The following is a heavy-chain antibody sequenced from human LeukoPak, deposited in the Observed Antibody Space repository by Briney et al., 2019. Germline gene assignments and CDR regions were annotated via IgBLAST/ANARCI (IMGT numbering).Heavy chain of an antibody. V-gene: IGHV4-61*01. Sequence: SETLSLTCTVSGGSVSRGTSYWSWIRQPPGKGLEWIGYMHHSGSTSYSPSLKTRVTISVDTSKNQFSLKLSSVTAADTAVYHCAREEVRNNYGLDVWGEGTTVTVSS. CDR3: AREEVRNNYGLDV. J-gene: IGHJ6*02. CDR2: MHHSGST. CDR1: GGSVSRGTSY.